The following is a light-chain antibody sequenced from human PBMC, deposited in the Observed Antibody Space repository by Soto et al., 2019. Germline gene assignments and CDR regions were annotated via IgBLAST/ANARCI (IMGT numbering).Light chain of an antibody. Sequence: EIVMTQSPATLSVSPGERATLSCRASQSVSNNLAWYQQKPEQPPKLLIYWASTRESGVPDRFSGSGSGTDFTLTISSLQAEDVAVYYCQQYYSTPRTFGGGTKVEIK. CDR1: QSVSNN. V-gene: IGKV4-1*01. J-gene: IGKJ4*01. CDR2: WAS. CDR3: QQYYSTPRT.